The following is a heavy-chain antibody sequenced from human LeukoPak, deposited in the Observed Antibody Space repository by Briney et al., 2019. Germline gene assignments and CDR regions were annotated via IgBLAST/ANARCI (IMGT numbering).Heavy chain of an antibody. CDR1: GYTFTTYD. CDR2: ISAYNGNT. D-gene: IGHD4-23*01. CDR3: ARADYGGNSGFDY. J-gene: IGHJ4*02. V-gene: IGHV1-18*01. Sequence: ASVKVSCKASGYTFTTYDISWVRQAPGQGLEWMGWISAYNGNTNYAQKFQGRVTMTTDTSTSTGYMELTSLRSDDTAVYYCARADYGGNSGFDYWGQGTLVTVSS.